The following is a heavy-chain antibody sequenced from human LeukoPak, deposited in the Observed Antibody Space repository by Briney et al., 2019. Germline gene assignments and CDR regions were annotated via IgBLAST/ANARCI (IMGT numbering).Heavy chain of an antibody. CDR3: ARSITSSWYGDFQH. Sequence: SETLSLTCTVSGGSMSGYFWSWIRQPPGKGLEWIGYIYYSGSTNYNPSLKSRVTTSVDTSKNQFSLKLSSVTAADTAVYYCARSITSSWYGDFQHWGQGTLVTVSS. V-gene: IGHV4-59*01. D-gene: IGHD6-13*01. J-gene: IGHJ1*01. CDR2: IYYSGST. CDR1: GGSMSGYF.